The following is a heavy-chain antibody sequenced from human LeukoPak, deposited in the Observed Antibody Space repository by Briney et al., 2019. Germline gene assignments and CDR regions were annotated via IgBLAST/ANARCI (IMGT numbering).Heavy chain of an antibody. V-gene: IGHV4-34*01. CDR3: ARNSNMNYDILTGLYYYYGIDV. Sequence: SETLSLTCAVYGGSFSGYYWSWIRQPPGKGLEWIGEINHSGSTNYNPSLKSRVTISVDTSKNQFSLKLSSVTAADTAVYYRARNSNMNYDILTGLYYYYGIDVWGQGTTVTVSS. J-gene: IGHJ6*02. CDR1: GGSFSGYY. D-gene: IGHD3-9*01. CDR2: INHSGST.